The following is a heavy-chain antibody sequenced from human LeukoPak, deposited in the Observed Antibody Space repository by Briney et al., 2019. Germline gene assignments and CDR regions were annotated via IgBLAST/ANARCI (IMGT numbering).Heavy chain of an antibody. D-gene: IGHD5-12*01. CDR2: ISSNGGST. CDR3: AVDIVARTTNHPGGDPPQNFDY. CDR1: GFTFSSYA. Sequence: GGSLRLSCSASGFTFSSYAMHWVRQAPGKGLEYVSAISSNGGSTYYADSVKGRFTISRDNSKNTLYLQMSSLRAEDTAVYYCAVDIVARTTNHPGGDPPQNFDYWGQGTLVTVSS. V-gene: IGHV3-64D*06. J-gene: IGHJ4*02.